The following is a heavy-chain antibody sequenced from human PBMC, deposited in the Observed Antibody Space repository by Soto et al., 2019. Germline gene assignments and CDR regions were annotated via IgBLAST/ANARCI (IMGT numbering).Heavy chain of an antibody. CDR3: TTDDPKNRY. J-gene: IGHJ4*02. CDR1: GCIFSNAW. V-gene: IGHV3-15*01. CDR2: IKSKTNGGTT. Sequence: PGGTLRLSCAASGCIFSNAWMSWVRQAPGKGLEWVGRIKSKTNGGTTDYAAPVRGRFSISRDDSKNTRHLQMNSLKTEDTAVYYCTTDDPKNRYWGQGTMVTVSS.